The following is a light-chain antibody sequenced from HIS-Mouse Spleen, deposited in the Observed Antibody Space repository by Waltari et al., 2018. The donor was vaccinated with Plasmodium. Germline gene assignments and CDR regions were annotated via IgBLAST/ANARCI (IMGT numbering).Light chain of an antibody. CDR3: QQSYSTWT. J-gene: IGKJ1*01. CDR1: QSISNY. Sequence: DIQMTPSPSSLSASVGDRVTITCRASQSISNYLNWYQQKQGKAPKFLIYAASTLQSGVPSRFSGSGSGTDFTLTISSLQPEDFATYYCQQSYSTWTFGQGTKVEIK. CDR2: AAS. V-gene: IGKV1-39*01.